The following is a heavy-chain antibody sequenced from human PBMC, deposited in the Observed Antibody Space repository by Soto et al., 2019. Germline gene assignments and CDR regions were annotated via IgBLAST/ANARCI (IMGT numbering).Heavy chain of an antibody. D-gene: IGHD1-1*01. CDR3: ARRGPENWNDVLVAFDI. V-gene: IGHV4-59*08. J-gene: IGHJ3*02. Sequence: SETLSLTCPVSGGSISSYYWSWIRQPPGKGLEWIGYIYYSGSTNYNPSLKSRVTISVDTSKNQFSLKLSSVTAADTAVYYCARRGPENWNDVLVAFDIWGQGTMVTVSS. CDR2: IYYSGST. CDR1: GGSISSYY.